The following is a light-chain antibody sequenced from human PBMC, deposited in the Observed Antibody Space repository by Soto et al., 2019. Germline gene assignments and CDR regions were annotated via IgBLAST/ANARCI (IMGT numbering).Light chain of an antibody. CDR3: QQCNNWPPT. J-gene: IGKJ4*01. CDR1: QSVSSY. V-gene: IGKV3-11*01. Sequence: ETVLTQSPATLSLSPGERATLSCRASQSVSSYLAWYQQKPGQAPRLLIYDASNRATGIPARFSGSGSGTDFTLTISRLEPEDFAIYYCQQCNNWPPTFGGGTKVEIK. CDR2: DAS.